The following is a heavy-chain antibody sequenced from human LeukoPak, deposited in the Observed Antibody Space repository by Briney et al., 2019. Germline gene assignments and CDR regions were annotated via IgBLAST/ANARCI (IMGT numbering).Heavy chain of an antibody. D-gene: IGHD4-23*01. CDR1: GFTFSSYG. J-gene: IGHJ4*02. CDR3: AKVATVVSLQIDY. CDR2: IRYDGSNK. V-gene: IGHV3-30*02. Sequence: PGGSLRLSCAASGFTFSSYGMHWVRQAPGKGLEWVAFIRYDGSNKYYADSVKGRFTISRDNSKNTLYLQMNSLRAVDTAVYYCAKVATVVSLQIDYWGQGTLVTVSS.